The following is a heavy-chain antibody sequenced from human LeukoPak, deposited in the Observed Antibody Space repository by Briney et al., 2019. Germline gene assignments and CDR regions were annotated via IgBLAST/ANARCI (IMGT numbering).Heavy chain of an antibody. CDR1: GFPFSRYW. CDR3: ARSGEGYYFDY. CDR2: IKPDGSEK. Sequence: GGSLRLSCAASGFPFSRYWMSWVRQAPGKGLEWVANIKPDGSEKHYVDSVKGRFTFSRDNAKNSLYLQMNSLRAEDTALYYCARSGEGYYFDYWGQGTLVTVSS. J-gene: IGHJ4*02. D-gene: IGHD3-16*01. V-gene: IGHV3-7*05.